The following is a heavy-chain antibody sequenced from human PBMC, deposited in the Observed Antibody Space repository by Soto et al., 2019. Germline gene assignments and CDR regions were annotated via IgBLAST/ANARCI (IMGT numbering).Heavy chain of an antibody. D-gene: IGHD4-17*01. J-gene: IGHJ4*02. Sequence: SETLSLTCTVSGGSISSNSYWAWIRQPPGKGLEYIGYVYYSGAPYYNPFLKSRVTISVDTSKKQLSLKLSSVTASDTAIYYCASARGYFGDYFDYWGQGALVTSPQ. CDR2: VYYSGAP. V-gene: IGHV4-39*01. CDR3: ASARGYFGDYFDY. CDR1: GGSISSNSY.